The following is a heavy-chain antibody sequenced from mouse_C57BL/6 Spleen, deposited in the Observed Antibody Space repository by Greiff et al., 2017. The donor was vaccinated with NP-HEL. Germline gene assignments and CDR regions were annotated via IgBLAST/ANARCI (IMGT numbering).Heavy chain of an antibody. D-gene: IGHD2-1*01. CDR3: ARGIYYGNYGAMDY. J-gene: IGHJ4*01. Sequence: QVQLKQSGPGLVQPSQSLSITCTVSGFSLTSYGVHWVRQSPGKGLEWLGVIWSGGSTDYNAAFISRLSISKDNSKSQVFFKMNSLQADDTAIYYCARGIYYGNYGAMDYWGQGTSVTVSS. CDR1: GFSLTSYG. CDR2: IWSGGST. V-gene: IGHV2-2*01.